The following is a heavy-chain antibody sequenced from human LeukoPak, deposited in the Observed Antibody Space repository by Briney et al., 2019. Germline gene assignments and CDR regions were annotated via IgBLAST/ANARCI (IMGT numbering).Heavy chain of an antibody. V-gene: IGHV3-9*01. Sequence: GGSLRLSCAASGFTFDDYAMHWVRQAPGKGPEWVSGISWNSGSIGYADSVKGRFTISRDNAKNSLYLQMNSLRAEDTALYYCAKDSFEWNYFDYWGQGTLVTVSS. J-gene: IGHJ4*02. CDR1: GFTFDDYA. D-gene: IGHD3-9*01. CDR2: ISWNSGSI. CDR3: AKDSFEWNYFDY.